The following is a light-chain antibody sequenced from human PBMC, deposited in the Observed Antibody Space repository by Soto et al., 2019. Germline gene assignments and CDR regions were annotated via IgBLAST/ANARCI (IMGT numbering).Light chain of an antibody. J-gene: IGLJ2*01. V-gene: IGLV2-23*02. CDR1: SSDVGTYNH. CDR2: EVI. Sequence: QSALTQPASVSGSLGQSITISCTGTSSDVGTYNHVSWFQQHPGQAPKVMIYEVIKRPSGVSNRFSGYKSGNTACLTISGVQAEDEADYHCCSYAGSSTFVVFGGGTKLTVL. CDR3: CSYAGSSTFVV.